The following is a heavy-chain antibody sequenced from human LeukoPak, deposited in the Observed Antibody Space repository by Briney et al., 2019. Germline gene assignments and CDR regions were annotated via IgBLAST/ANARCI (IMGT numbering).Heavy chain of an antibody. CDR3: AKHWEMRELPTSFDY. J-gene: IGHJ4*02. Sequence: PGGSLRLSCAASGFTFSSYAMSWVRQAPGKGLEGVSAISGSGGSTYYADSVKGRFTISRDNSKNTLYLQMNSLRAEDTAVYYCAKHWEMRELPTSFDYWGQGTLVTVSS. CDR2: ISGSGGST. D-gene: IGHD1-26*01. V-gene: IGHV3-23*01. CDR1: GFTFSSYA.